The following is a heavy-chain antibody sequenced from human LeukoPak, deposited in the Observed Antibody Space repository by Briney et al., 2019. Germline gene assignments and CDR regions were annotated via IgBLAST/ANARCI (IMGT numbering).Heavy chain of an antibody. CDR1: GGSISSYY. V-gene: IGHV4-59*01. J-gene: IGHJ6*02. CDR3: AGKYPDYYYGMDV. Sequence: SETLSLTCTVSGGSISSYYWSWIRQPPGKGLEWTGYIYYSGSTNYNPSLKSRVTISVDTSKNQFSLKLSSVTAADTAVYYCAGKYPDYYYGMDVWGQGTTVTVSS. D-gene: IGHD2-2*01. CDR2: IYYSGST.